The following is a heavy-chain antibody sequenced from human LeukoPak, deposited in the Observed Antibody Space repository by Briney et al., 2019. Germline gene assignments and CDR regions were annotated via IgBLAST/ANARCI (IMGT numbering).Heavy chain of an antibody. Sequence: SETLSLTCSVSGYSITSSSFWAWIRQTPGKGLEWIGSINHLGSAYYNPSLKSRVTISVDTSKNQLSLKVTSVTAADTAVYYCAKDVRSGSYLATWGQGTLVTVSS. CDR3: AKDVRSGSYLAT. V-gene: IGHV4-38-2*02. CDR2: INHLGSA. CDR1: GYSITSSSF. J-gene: IGHJ5*02. D-gene: IGHD1-26*01.